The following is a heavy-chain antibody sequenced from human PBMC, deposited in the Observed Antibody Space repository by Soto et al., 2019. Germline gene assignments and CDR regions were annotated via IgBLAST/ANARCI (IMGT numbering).Heavy chain of an antibody. CDR1: GFIFSDYY. CDR2: ISSDGSTI. V-gene: IGHV3-11*01. J-gene: IGHJ4*02. Sequence: QVQLVESGGGLVKPGGSLRLSCAASGFIFSDYYMSWIRQAPGKGLEWVSYISSDGSTIDSADSVKGRFSISRDNAKNSLSLQMNSLRAEDTAVYYCARGEGDGYTYYFDYWGQGALVTVSS. D-gene: IGHD5-12*01. CDR3: ARGEGDGYTYYFDY.